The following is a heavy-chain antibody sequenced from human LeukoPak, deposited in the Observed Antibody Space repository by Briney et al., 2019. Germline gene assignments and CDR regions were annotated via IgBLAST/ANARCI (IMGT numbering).Heavy chain of an antibody. J-gene: IGHJ4*02. V-gene: IGHV3-30-3*01. Sequence: QPGRSLRLSCAASGFTFSSYAMHWVRQAPGKGLEWVAVISYDGSNKYYADSVKGRFTISRDNSKNTLYLQMNSLRAEDTAVYYCARVVYYYDSSGYYREPSLVDYWGQGTLVTVSS. CDR3: ARVVYYYDSSGYYREPSLVDY. CDR1: GFTFSSYA. D-gene: IGHD3-22*01. CDR2: ISYDGSNK.